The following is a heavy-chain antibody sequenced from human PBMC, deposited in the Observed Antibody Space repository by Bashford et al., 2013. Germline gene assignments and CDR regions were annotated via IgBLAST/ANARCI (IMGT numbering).Heavy chain of an antibody. CDR2: IDPSDSYV. Sequence: GESLKISCQASGYTFTNYWINWVRQMPGRGLEWMGRIDPSDSYVKYSPSFQGHITISADKSMNTAYLQWKSLEASDTAKYYCVRAAPETSQWVLYDWHLDLWGRGTLVTVSS. CDR3: VRAAPETSQWVLYDWHLDL. V-gene: IGHV5-10-1*01. J-gene: IGHJ2*01. CDR1: GYTFTNYW. D-gene: IGHD6-19*01.